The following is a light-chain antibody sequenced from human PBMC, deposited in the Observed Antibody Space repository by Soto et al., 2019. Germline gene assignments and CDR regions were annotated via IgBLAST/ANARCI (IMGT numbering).Light chain of an antibody. CDR3: SSYAGSNNLV. J-gene: IGLJ2*01. Sequence: QSALTQPPSASGSPGQSVTISCTGTSSDIGRYNYVSWYQQHPGKAPKLIIYEVTKRPSGVPDRFSGSKSGNTASLTVSGLKAEDEADYYCSSYAGSNNLVFGGGTQLTVL. V-gene: IGLV2-8*01. CDR1: SSDIGRYNY. CDR2: EVT.